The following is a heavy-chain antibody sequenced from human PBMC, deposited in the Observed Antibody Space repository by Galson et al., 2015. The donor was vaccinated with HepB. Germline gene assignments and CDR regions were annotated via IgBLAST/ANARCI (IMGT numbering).Heavy chain of an antibody. CDR3: ARDIIRWRAKEYYFDY. V-gene: IGHV3-48*02. CDR2: ISSSSSTI. Sequence: SLRLSCAASGFTFSSYSMNWVRQAPGKGLEWVSYISSSSSTIYYADSVKGRFTISRDNAKNSLYLQMNSLRDEDTAVYYCARDIIRWRAKEYYFDYWGQGTLVTVSS. D-gene: IGHD3-10*01. CDR1: GFTFSSYS. J-gene: IGHJ4*02.